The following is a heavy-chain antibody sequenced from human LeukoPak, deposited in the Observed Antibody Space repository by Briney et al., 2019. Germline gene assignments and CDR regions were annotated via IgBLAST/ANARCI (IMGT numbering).Heavy chain of an antibody. J-gene: IGHJ4*02. CDR3: ARGVEPLAANTLAY. D-gene: IGHD1-14*01. CDR1: GFTFSSYA. CDR2: ISYDGSHK. Sequence: GGSLRLSCAASGFTFSSYAMHWVRQAPGKGLEWVAVISYDGSHKYFADSVKGRFSISRDNSKNTLYLEMNSLSPDDTAVYYCARGVEPLAANTLAYWGQGTLVTVSS. V-gene: IGHV3-30*14.